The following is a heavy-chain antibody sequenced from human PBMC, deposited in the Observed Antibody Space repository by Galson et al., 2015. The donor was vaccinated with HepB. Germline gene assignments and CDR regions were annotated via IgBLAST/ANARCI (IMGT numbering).Heavy chain of an antibody. CDR1: GYAFTSYY. D-gene: IGHD1-26*01. CDR2: INPSGGST. Sequence: SVKVSCKASGYAFTSYYMHWVRRAPGQGLEWMGIINPSGGSTSYAQKFQGRVTMTRDTSTSTVYMELSSLRSEDTAVYYCAREGVGYYGMNVWGQGTTVTVSS. CDR3: AREGVGYYGMNV. V-gene: IGHV1-46*01. J-gene: IGHJ6*02.